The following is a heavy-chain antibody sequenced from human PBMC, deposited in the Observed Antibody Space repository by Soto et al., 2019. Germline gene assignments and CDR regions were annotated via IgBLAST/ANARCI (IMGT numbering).Heavy chain of an antibody. CDR3: ASGYDFWSGPDY. Sequence: SVKVSCKVSGGTLSSGTISWLRQAPGQGLEWMGRIIPILGIGNYAQKFQGRVTITEDVSTNTAYMELSSLTSQDTAIYYCASGYDFWSGPDYWGEGTLVTVSS. V-gene: IGHV1-69*02. D-gene: IGHD3-3*01. CDR2: IIPILGIG. CDR1: GGTLSSGT. J-gene: IGHJ4*02.